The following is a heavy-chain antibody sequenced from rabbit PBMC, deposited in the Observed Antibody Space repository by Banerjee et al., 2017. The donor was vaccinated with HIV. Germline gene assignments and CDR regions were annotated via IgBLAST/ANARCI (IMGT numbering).Heavy chain of an antibody. CDR1: GFDFSRYG. Sequence: QEQLVESGGGLVQPGGSLKLSCKASGFDFSRYGVSWVRQAPGKGLEYIGYITYDGRTYYASWVNGRFSISRENTQNTVSLQMNSLTAADTATYFCARDWADSNGYSYAYDLNLWGPGTLVTVS. CDR2: ITYDGRT. CDR3: ARDWADSNGYSYAYDLNL. V-gene: IGHV1S47*01. J-gene: IGHJ4*01. D-gene: IGHD6-1*01.